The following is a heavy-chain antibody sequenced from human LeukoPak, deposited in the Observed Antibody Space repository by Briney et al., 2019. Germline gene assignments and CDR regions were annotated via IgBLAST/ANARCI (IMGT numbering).Heavy chain of an antibody. V-gene: IGHV3-23*01. J-gene: IGHJ4*02. D-gene: IGHD6-13*01. CDR3: AKGSSPLGHFDC. CDR2: INDRGVDT. CDR1: GFTFSNYA. Sequence: PGGSLRLSCAASGFTFSNYAMSWVRQAPGEGLEWVSGINDRGVDTYYTDSVKGRFTISRDNSKNTLFLQMNSLTAEDTAVYYCAKGSSPLGHFDCWGQGTLVTVSS.